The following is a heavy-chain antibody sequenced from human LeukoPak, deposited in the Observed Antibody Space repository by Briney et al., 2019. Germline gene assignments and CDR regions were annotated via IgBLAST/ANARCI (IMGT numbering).Heavy chain of an antibody. J-gene: IGHJ4*02. Sequence: PGGSLRLSCEAAGFSFRNHDMYWVRQAPGKGLEWVSTISASGPYYADAVRGRFTISRDNSRNTLSLQMDSLRAEDTAVYYCAKDHESDGYPCLDHWGLGTLVTVSS. D-gene: IGHD3-22*01. CDR2: ISASGP. V-gene: IGHV3-23*01. CDR3: AKDHESDGYPCLDH. CDR1: GFSFRNHD.